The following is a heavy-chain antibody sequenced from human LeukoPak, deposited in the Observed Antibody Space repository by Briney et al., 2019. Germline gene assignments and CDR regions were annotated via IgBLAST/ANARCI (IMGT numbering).Heavy chain of an antibody. CDR2: IRYDGSNK. Sequence: GGSLRLSCAASGFTFSSYGMHWVRQAPGKGQEWVAFIRYDGSNKYYADSVKGRFTISRDNARNSLYLQLNSLRAEDTALYFCARAKDCSSTTCPFAIWGQGTMVTVSS. V-gene: IGHV3-30*02. J-gene: IGHJ3*02. D-gene: IGHD2-2*01. CDR3: ARAKDCSSTTCPFAI. CDR1: GFTFSSYG.